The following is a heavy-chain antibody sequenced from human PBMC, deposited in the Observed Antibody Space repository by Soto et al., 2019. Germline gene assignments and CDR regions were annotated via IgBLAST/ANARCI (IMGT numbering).Heavy chain of an antibody. CDR2: ISSSSSYI. Sequence: PGGSLRLSCAASGFTFSSYSMNWVRQAPGKGLEWVSSISSSSSYIYYADSVKGRFTISRDNSKNTLYLQMNSLRAEDTAVYYCAKRSGGYYDYVWGSYRYTERGYGMDVWGQGTTVTVSS. V-gene: IGHV3-21*04. D-gene: IGHD3-16*02. J-gene: IGHJ6*02. CDR3: AKRSGGYYDYVWGSYRYTERGYGMDV. CDR1: GFTFSSYS.